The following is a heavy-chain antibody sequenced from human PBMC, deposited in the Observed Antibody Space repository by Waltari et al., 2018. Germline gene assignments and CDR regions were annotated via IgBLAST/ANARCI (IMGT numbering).Heavy chain of an antibody. CDR2: IRYDGSNK. J-gene: IGHJ4*02. V-gene: IGHV3-30*02. D-gene: IGHD4-17*01. Sequence: QVQLVESGGGVVQPGGSRRLSCAASGFTLRSYGMHGVRQAPGKGLEWVAFIRYDGSNKYYADSVKGRFTISRDNSKNTLYLQMNSLRAEDTAVYYCANGGFNDYGDLFDYWGQGTLVTVSS. CDR1: GFTLRSYG. CDR3: ANGGFNDYGDLFDY.